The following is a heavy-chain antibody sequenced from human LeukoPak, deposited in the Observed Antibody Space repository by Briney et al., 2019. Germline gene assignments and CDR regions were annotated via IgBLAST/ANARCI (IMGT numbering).Heavy chain of an antibody. CDR2: ISYDGSNK. J-gene: IGHJ4*02. D-gene: IGHD3-10*01. Sequence: PGGSLRLSCAASGFTFSSYGMHWVRQAPGKGLEWVAVISYDGSNKYYADSVKGRFTISRDNSKNTLYLQMNSLRAEDTAVYYCAKALGITMVRGVPGYWGQGTLVTVSS. V-gene: IGHV3-30*18. CDR3: AKALGITMVRGVPGY. CDR1: GFTFSSYG.